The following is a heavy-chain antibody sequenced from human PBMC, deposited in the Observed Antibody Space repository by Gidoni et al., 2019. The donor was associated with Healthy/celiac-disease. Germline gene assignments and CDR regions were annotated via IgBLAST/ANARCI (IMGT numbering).Heavy chain of an antibody. CDR2: ISSNGGST. V-gene: IGHV3-64D*06. CDR1: GFTFSSYA. D-gene: IGHD6-19*01. Sequence: EVQLVESGGGLVQPGGSLRLSCSASGFTFSSYAMHWVRQAPGKGLEYVSAISSNGGSTYYADSVKGRFTISRDNSKNTLYLQMSSLRAEDTAVYYCVKAVGRIAVAGTHFQHWGQGTLVTVSS. J-gene: IGHJ1*01. CDR3: VKAVGRIAVAGTHFQH.